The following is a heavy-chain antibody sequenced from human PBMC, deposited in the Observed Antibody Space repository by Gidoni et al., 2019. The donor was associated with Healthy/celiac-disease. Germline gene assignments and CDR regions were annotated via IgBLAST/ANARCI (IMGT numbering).Heavy chain of an antibody. CDR2: IWYDGSNE. Sequence: QVQLVESGGGVVQPGRSLRLSCAASGLTFSSYGMHWVRQAPGKGPEWVALIWYDGSNEYYADSVKGRFTISRDNSKNTLYLQMNSLRAEDTAVYYCARGDFYGSGSPKDYWGQGTLVTVSS. D-gene: IGHD3-10*01. J-gene: IGHJ4*02. CDR1: GLTFSSYG. V-gene: IGHV3-33*01. CDR3: ARGDFYGSGSPKDY.